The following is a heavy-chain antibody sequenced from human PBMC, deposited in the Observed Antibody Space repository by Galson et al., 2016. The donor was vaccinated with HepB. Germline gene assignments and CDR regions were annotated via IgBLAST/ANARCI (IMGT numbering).Heavy chain of an antibody. CDR1: EFSLSTSGVG. J-gene: IGHJ3*01. D-gene: IGHD3-16*02. CDR2: IYWDDDK. V-gene: IGHV2-5*02. Sequence: PALVKPPQTLTLTCAFSEFSLSTSGVGVAWLRQPPGKALEWPALIYWDDDKLYSPSLESRLTITKDTSKNQVVLTMSNMDPEDTGAYFCAHRRTDFIWGSYRYTFAFDVWGQGTMITVSS. CDR3: AHRRTDFIWGSYRYTFAFDV.